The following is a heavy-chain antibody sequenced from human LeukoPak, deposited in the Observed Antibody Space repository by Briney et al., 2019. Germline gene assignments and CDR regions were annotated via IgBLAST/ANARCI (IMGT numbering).Heavy chain of an antibody. CDR3: ARDVRDIVVVPAAHYYYYMDV. CDR2: IYASGST. CDR1: GGSISSYY. V-gene: IGHV4-4*07. Sequence: PSETLSLTCTVSGGSISSYYWSWIRQPAGKGLEWIGRIYASGSTYYNPSLKSRVTMSVDISKNQFSLRLTTVTAADTAVYYCARDVRDIVVVPAAHYYYYMDVWGKGTTVTVSS. J-gene: IGHJ6*03. D-gene: IGHD2-2*01.